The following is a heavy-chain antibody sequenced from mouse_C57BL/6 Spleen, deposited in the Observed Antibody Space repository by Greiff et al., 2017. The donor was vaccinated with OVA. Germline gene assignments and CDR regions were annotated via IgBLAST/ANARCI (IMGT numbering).Heavy chain of an antibody. CDR1: GFTFSDYG. CDR2: ISSGSSTI. D-gene: IGHD2-4*01. V-gene: IGHV5-17*01. Sequence: EVKLVESGGGLVKPGGSLKLSCAASGFTFSDYGMHWVRQAPEKGLEWVAYISSGSSTIYYADTVKGRFTISRDNAKNTLFLQMTSLRSEDTAMYYCASYDYDGVYFDYWGQGTTLTVSS. J-gene: IGHJ2*01. CDR3: ASYDYDGVYFDY.